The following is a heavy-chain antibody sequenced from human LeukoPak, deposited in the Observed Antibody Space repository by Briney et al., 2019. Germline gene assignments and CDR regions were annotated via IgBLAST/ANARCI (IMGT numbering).Heavy chain of an antibody. D-gene: IGHD2-15*01. CDR2: ISGSGGST. Sequence: SXXXXGXTFSSYATSWGREAPGKGVEWVSAISGSGGSTYYADSVKGRFTISRDNSKNTLYLQMNSLRAEDTAVYYCAKDRSVVVAATSVNWGQGTLVTVSS. J-gene: IGHJ4*02. CDR1: GXTFSSYA. CDR3: AKDRSVVVAATSVN. V-gene: IGHV3-23*01.